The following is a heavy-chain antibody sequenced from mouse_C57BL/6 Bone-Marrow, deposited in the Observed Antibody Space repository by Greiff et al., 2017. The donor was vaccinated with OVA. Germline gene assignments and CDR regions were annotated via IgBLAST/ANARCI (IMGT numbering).Heavy chain of an antibody. CDR3: ARRGGYYLYYYAMDY. CDR2: IWTGGGT. D-gene: IGHD2-3*01. CDR1: GFSLTSYA. Sequence: VQLQQSGPGLVAPSQSLSITCTVSGFSLTSYAISWVRQPPGKGLEWLGVIWTGGGTNYNSALKSRLSISKDNSKSQVFLKMNSLQTDDTARYYCARRGGYYLYYYAMDYWGQGTSVTVSS. J-gene: IGHJ4*01. V-gene: IGHV2-9-1*01.